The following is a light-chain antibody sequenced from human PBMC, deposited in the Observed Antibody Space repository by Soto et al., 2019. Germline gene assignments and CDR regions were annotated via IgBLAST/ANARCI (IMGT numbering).Light chain of an antibody. CDR1: RSDVAAYNY. J-gene: IGLJ2*01. CDR2: EVS. Sequence: QSVLTQPASVSGSPGQSITISCTGTRSDVAAYNYVSWYQQHPGKAPKLMIYEVSNRPSGVSNRFSGSKFGNTASLTISGLQAEDEADYYCSSYTSNSTVVFGGGTKVTVL. V-gene: IGLV2-14*01. CDR3: SSYTSNSTVV.